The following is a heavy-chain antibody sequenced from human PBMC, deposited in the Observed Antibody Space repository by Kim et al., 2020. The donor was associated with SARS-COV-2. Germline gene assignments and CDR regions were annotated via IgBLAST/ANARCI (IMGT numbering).Heavy chain of an antibody. CDR3: ARHRNPPAMDV. J-gene: IGHJ6*02. D-gene: IGHD1-1*01. V-gene: IGHV1-18*01. Sequence: NYAQKLQGRVTMTTATSTSTAYMELRSLRSDDTAVYYCARHRNPPAMDVWGQGTTVTVSS.